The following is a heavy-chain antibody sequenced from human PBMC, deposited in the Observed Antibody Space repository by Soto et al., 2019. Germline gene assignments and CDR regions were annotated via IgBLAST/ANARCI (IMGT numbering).Heavy chain of an antibody. CDR2: IYHSGST. CDR3: AGGSYSGLLLRH. CDR1: GYSISSGYY. V-gene: IGHV4-38-2*01. D-gene: IGHD1-26*01. Sequence: SETLSLTCAVSGYSISSGYYWGWIRQPPGKGLEWIGSIYHSGSTYYNPSLKSRVTISVDTSKNQFSLKLSSVTAADTAVYYCAGGSYSGLLLRHWGQGTLVTVSS. J-gene: IGHJ1*01.